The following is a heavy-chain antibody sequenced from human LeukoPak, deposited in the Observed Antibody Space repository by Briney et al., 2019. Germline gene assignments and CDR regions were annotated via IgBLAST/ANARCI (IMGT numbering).Heavy chain of an antibody. V-gene: IGHV1-46*01. D-gene: IGHD2-21*02. J-gene: IGHJ6*03. Sequence: ASVKVSCKASGYTFTSYYMHWVRQAPGQGLEWMGIINPSGGSTSYAQKFQGRVTMTRDTFTSTVYMELSSLRSEDTAVYYCARGPHCGGDCYLYYYYYYMDVWGKGTTVTISS. CDR3: ARGPHCGGDCYLYYYYYYMDV. CDR2: INPSGGST. CDR1: GYTFTSYY.